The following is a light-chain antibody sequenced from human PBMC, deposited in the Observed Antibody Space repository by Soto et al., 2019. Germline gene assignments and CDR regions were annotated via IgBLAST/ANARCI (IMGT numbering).Light chain of an antibody. CDR3: QQYDNLLLT. V-gene: IGKV1-33*01. J-gene: IGKJ4*01. CDR1: QDITTS. CDR2: DAS. Sequence: DIQMTQSPSFLSASVGDRVTITCQASQDITTSLNWYQQKPGKAPKLLMYDASNLETGVPSRYSGSGSGTDFTFTISSLQAEDIATYYCQQYDNLLLTFGGGTKVEL.